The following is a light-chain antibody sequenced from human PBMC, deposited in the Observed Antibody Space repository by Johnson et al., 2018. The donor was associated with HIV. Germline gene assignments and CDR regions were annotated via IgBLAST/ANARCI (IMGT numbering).Light chain of an antibody. J-gene: IGLJ1*01. CDR1: SSNIGNNY. CDR3: GTWDRILSSHYV. V-gene: IGLV1-51*01. Sequence: QSVLTQPPSVSAAPGQKVTISCSGSSSNIGNNYVSWYQQLPGTAPKLLIYDKNKRPSGLPDRFSASKSGTSATLDITGLQTGDEADYYCGTWDRILSSHYVFGTGTKVTVL. CDR2: DKN.